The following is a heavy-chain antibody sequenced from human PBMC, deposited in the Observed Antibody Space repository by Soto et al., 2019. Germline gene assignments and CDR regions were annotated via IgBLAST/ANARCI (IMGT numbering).Heavy chain of an antibody. CDR3: ARYVRDFWSGMDV. V-gene: IGHV5-51*01. CDR1: GYSFTHYW. CDR2: IYPGDSDT. Sequence: GESLKISCQASGYSFTHYWIGWVRQLPGKGLEWMGVIYPGDSDTRYSPSFQGQVTISVDTSMNIAYLQWSSLKASDTAVYYCARYVRDFWSGMDVWGQGTTVTVSS. J-gene: IGHJ6*02. D-gene: IGHD3-3*01.